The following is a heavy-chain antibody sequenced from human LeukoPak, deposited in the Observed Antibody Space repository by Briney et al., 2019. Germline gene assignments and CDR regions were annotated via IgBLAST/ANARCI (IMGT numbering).Heavy chain of an antibody. J-gene: IGHJ4*02. Sequence: GGSLRLSCAASGFTFSSFWVTWVRQAPGKGLEWVANINRDGSAKTYVDSVKGRFIISRDNAKNSVYLRMSSLRAEDTAAYYCATAPAAADSFWGQGTLVAVSS. V-gene: IGHV3-7*01. CDR3: ATAPAAADSF. D-gene: IGHD6-13*01. CDR2: INRDGSAK. CDR1: GFTFSSFW.